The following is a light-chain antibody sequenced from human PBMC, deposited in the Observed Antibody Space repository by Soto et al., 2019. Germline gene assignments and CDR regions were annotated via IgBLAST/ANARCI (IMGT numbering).Light chain of an antibody. CDR1: SSDVGGYNY. V-gene: IGLV2-14*01. CDR3: TSYTSSSTLYV. CDR2: DVR. J-gene: IGLJ1*01. Sequence: QSALTQSASVSGSPGQSITISCTGTSSDVGGYNYVSWYQQHPGKAPKLMIYDVRNRASGASNRFSGSKSGNTASLTISGLQAEDEADYYCTSYTSSSTLYVFGTGTKVTVL.